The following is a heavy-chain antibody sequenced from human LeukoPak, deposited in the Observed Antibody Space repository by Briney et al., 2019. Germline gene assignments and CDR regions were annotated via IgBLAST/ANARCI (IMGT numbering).Heavy chain of an antibody. Sequence: PSETLSLTCSVSSGSISSGNYYWSWIRQPAGKGLEWIGRIYTSGSTNYNPSLKSRVTISVDTSKNQFSLKLSSVTAADTAVYYCAREYIMIRGVLDYWGQGTLVTVSS. CDR1: SGSISSGNYY. CDR3: AREYIMIRGVLDY. J-gene: IGHJ4*02. V-gene: IGHV4-61*02. D-gene: IGHD3-10*01. CDR2: IYTSGST.